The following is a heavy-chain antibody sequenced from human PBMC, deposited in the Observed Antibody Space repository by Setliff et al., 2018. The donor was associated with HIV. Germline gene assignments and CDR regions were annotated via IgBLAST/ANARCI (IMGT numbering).Heavy chain of an antibody. J-gene: IGHJ6*02. V-gene: IGHV1-8*02. CDR1: GYTFTDYA. CDR3: ASSWSRIRYYGMDV. D-gene: IGHD6-13*01. CDR2: ISANYAKT. Sequence: ASVKVSCKASGYTFTDYAMNWVRQAPGQGLEWMGWISANYAKTDYSQKFQGRVTMTRNTSISTAYMELSSLRSDDTAVYYCASSWSRIRYYGMDVWGQGTTVTVSS.